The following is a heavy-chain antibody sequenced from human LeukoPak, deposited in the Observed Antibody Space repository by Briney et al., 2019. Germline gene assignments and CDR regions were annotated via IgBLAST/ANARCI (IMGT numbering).Heavy chain of an antibody. CDR2: ISTSSSYI. J-gene: IGHJ3*02. D-gene: IGHD5-12*01. CDR1: GFTFNTCS. CDR3: ARVESVVATTTNPFDI. Sequence: GGSLRLSCAASGFTFNTCSMNWVRQAPGKGLEWVSSISTSSSYIYYTDPVKGRFTIYRDNARNSLYLQMNSLRAEDTAVYDCARVESVVATTTNPFDIWGQGTMVTVSS. V-gene: IGHV3-21*01.